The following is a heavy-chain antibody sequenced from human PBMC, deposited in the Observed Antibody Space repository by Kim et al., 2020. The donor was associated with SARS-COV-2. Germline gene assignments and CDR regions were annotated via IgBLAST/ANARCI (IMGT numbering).Heavy chain of an antibody. D-gene: IGHD3-10*01. J-gene: IGHJ4*02. CDR2: T. V-gene: IGHV3-15*01. CDR3: TTGRLYGSGPR. Sequence: TDYAAPVKGRFTISRDDSKNTLYLQMNSLKTEDTAVYYCTTGRLYGSGPRWGQGTLVTVSS.